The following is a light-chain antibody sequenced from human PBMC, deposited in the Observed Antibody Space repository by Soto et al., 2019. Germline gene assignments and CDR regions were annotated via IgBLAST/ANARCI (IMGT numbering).Light chain of an antibody. CDR2: DAS. J-gene: IGKJ1*01. CDR3: QQYKGYSRT. CDR1: QSISNW. V-gene: IGKV1-5*01. Sequence: DIQMTQSPSTLSAAVGVRVTITCRASQSISNWLAWYQQKPGKAPKLLIYDASNLESGVPSRFSGSGSGTEFTLTISTLQPDDFATYYCQQYKGYSRTFGQGTKVEI.